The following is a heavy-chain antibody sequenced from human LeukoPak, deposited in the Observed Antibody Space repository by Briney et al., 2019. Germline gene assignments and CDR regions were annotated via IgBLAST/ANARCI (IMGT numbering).Heavy chain of an antibody. J-gene: IGHJ3*02. CDR2: MNPNSGNT. CDR1: GYTFTSYD. D-gene: IGHD2-2*01. V-gene: IGHV1-8*01. CDR3: ALPPHIVVVPAAIDAFDI. Sequence: ASVKVSCKASGYTFTSYDINWVRQATGQGLEWMGWMNPNSGNTGYAQKFQGRVTMTRNTSISTAYMELSSLRSDDTAVYYCALPPHIVVVPAAIDAFDIWGQGTMVTVSS.